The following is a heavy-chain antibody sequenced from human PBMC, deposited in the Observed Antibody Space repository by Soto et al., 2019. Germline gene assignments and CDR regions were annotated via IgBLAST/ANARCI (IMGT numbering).Heavy chain of an antibody. CDR1: GYSFTSYW. Sequence: GESLKISCKGSGYSFTSYWIGWVRQMPGKGLEWMGIIYPGDSDTRYSPSFQGQVTISADKSISTAYLQWSSLKASDTAMYYCARRLPQDKRPRHPTAMPMYYGMDVWGQGTTVTVSS. CDR3: ARRLPQDKRPRHPTAMPMYYGMDV. CDR2: IYPGDSDT. D-gene: IGHD5-18*01. V-gene: IGHV5-51*01. J-gene: IGHJ6*02.